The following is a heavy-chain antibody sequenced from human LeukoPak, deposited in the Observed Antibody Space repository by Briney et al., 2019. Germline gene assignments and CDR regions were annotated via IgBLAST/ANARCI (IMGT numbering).Heavy chain of an antibody. CDR1: GGSFSGYY. CDR3: ARGDSSVLANDY. CDR2: INHSGST. D-gene: IGHD2-8*02. J-gene: IGHJ4*02. Sequence: SETLSLTCTVYGGSFSGYYWSWIRQPPGKGLEWIGEINHSGSTNYNPSLKSRVTISVDTSKNQFSLKLSSVTAADTAVYYCARGDSSVLANDYWGQGTLVTVSS. V-gene: IGHV4-34*01.